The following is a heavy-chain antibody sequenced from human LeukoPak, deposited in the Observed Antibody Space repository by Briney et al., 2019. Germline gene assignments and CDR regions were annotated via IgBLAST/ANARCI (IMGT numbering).Heavy chain of an antibody. V-gene: IGHV1-2*02. Sequence: ASVKVSCKASGYTFTGYYMHWVRQAPGQGLEWMGWINPNSGGTNYAQKFQGRVTMTRDTSISTAYTELSRLRSDDTAVYYCARDLEDIVVVVAATGFDYWGQGTLVTVSS. CDR1: GYTFTGYY. D-gene: IGHD2-15*01. CDR2: INPNSGGT. CDR3: ARDLEDIVVVVAATGFDY. J-gene: IGHJ4*02.